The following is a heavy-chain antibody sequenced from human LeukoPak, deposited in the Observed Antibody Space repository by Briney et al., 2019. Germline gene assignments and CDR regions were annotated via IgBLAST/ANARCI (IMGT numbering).Heavy chain of an antibody. CDR3: ARILRGPGYYYYYYMDV. D-gene: IGHD4-17*01. Sequence: SETLSLTCAVYGGSFSGYYWSWIRQPPGKGLEWIGEINHSGSTNYNPSLKSRVTISVDTSKNQFSLKLSSVTAADTAVYYCARILRGPGYYYYYYMDVWGKGTTVTVSS. CDR2: INHSGST. J-gene: IGHJ6*03. V-gene: IGHV4-34*01. CDR1: GGSFSGYY.